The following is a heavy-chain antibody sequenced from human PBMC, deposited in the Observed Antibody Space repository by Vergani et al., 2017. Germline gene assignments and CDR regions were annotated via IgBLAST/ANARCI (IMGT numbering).Heavy chain of an antibody. Sequence: EVQLVESGGGLVKPGGSLRLSCAASGFTFSNAWMSWVRQAPGKGLEWVGRIKSKTDGGTTDYAAPVKGRFTISRDDSKNTLYLQMNSLKTEATAVYYCTTRAGVPAAIGYAFDIWGQGTMVTVSS. CDR3: TTRAGVPAAIGYAFDI. CDR1: GFTFSNAW. V-gene: IGHV3-15*01. D-gene: IGHD2-2*02. J-gene: IGHJ3*02. CDR2: IKSKTDGGTT.